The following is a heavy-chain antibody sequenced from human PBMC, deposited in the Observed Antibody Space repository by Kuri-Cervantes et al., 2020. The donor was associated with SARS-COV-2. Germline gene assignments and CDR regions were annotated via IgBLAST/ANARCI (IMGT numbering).Heavy chain of an antibody. Sequence: LSLTCAASGFTFSSYSMNWVRQAPGKGLEWVSYISSSSSTIYYADSVKGRFTISRDNAKNSLYLQMNSLRAEDTAVYYCVRGFRSIAAHHAFDIWGQGTMVTVSS. CDR1: GFTFSSYS. CDR3: VRGFRSIAAHHAFDI. CDR2: ISSSSSTI. J-gene: IGHJ3*02. D-gene: IGHD6-6*01. V-gene: IGHV3-48*01.